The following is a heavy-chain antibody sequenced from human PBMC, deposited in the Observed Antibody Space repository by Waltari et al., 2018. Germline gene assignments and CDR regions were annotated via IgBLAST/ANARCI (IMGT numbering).Heavy chain of an antibody. J-gene: IGHJ4*02. CDR1: GFTFGDYA. D-gene: IGHD6-19*01. V-gene: IGHV3-49*03. Sequence: EVQLVESGGGLVQPGRSLRLSCTASGFTFGDYAMNWYGQAPGKGGEWVGFIRTKADGGTTEYAASVKGRVTISRDDSKSIAYLQMNSLKTEDTAVYYCSRGKYSSGWYGRYWGQGTLVTVSS. CDR3: SRGKYSSGWYGRY. CDR2: IRTKADGGTT.